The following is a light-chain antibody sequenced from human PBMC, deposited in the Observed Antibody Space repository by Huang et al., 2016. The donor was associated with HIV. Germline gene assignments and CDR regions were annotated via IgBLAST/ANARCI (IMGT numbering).Light chain of an antibody. J-gene: IGKJ2*01. V-gene: IGKV3-11*01. CDR1: QSVSSA. Sequence: EIVLTQSPATLSLSPGERATHSGTASQSVSSALDWYQQKAGQAPRLLIYGASNRATGILARFSGSGSGTDFTLTISSVETEDFSVYYCQQRSDCPRTFGQGTKLEIK. CDR2: GAS. CDR3: QQRSDCPRT.